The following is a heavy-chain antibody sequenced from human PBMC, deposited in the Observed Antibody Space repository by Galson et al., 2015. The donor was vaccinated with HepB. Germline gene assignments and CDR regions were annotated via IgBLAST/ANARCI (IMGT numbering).Heavy chain of an antibody. J-gene: IGHJ4*02. CDR2: IDPSDSYT. Sequence: QSGAEVKKPGESLRISCKGSGYSFTSYWISWVRQMPGKGLEWMGRIDPSDSYTNYSPSFQGHVTISADKSISTAYLQWSSLKASDTAMYYCARLVGYCSSTSCYSTYYFDYWGQGTLVTVSS. D-gene: IGHD2-2*01. V-gene: IGHV5-10-1*01. CDR3: ARLVGYCSSTSCYSTYYFDY. CDR1: GYSFTSYW.